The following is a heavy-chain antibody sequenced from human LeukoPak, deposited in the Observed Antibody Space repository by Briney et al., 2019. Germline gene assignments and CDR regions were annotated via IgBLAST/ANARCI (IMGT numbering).Heavy chain of an antibody. Sequence: PSETLSLTCAVSGYSISSGYYRGWIRQPPGKGLEWIGSIYHSGSTYYNPSLKSRVTISVDTSKNQFSLKLSSVTAADTAVYYCASWYYYGSGSRYYFDYWGQGTLVTVSS. CDR3: ASWYYYGSGSRYYFDY. J-gene: IGHJ4*02. D-gene: IGHD3-10*01. CDR2: IYHSGST. V-gene: IGHV4-38-2*01. CDR1: GYSISSGYY.